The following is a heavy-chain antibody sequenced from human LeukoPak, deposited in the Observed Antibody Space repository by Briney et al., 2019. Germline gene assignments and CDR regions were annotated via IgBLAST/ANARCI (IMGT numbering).Heavy chain of an antibody. J-gene: IGHJ4*02. Sequence: SVKVSCKASGGTFSSYAISWVRQAPGQGLEWMGGIILIFDTPNYAQKFQGRVTITAEESTSTAYMELSSLISEDTAVYYCARAKGFCSGGDCYQLDYWGQGTLVTVSS. D-gene: IGHD2-15*01. V-gene: IGHV1-69*13. CDR2: IILIFDTP. CDR3: ARAKGFCSGGDCYQLDY. CDR1: GGTFSSYA.